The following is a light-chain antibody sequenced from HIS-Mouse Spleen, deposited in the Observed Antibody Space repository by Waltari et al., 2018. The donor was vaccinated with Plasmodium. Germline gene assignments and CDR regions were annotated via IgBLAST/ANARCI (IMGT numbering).Light chain of an antibody. V-gene: IGLV3-19*01. CDR2: GKN. Sequence: SSELTQDPAVSVALGQTVRIPCQGDSLRSYYASWYQQKPGQAPVLVIYGKNNRPSGIPDRFSGSSSGNTASLTITGAQAEDEADYYCNSRDSSGNHLGVVFGGGTKLTVL. J-gene: IGLJ2*01. CDR1: SLRSYY. CDR3: NSRDSSGNHLGVV.